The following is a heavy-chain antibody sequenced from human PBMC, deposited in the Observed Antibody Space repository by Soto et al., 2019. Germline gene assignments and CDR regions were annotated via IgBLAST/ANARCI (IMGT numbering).Heavy chain of an antibody. D-gene: IGHD6-13*01. J-gene: IGHJ4*02. CDR3: ARAIAAAGPLPFDY. CDR1: GDSVSSNSAA. Sequence: SQTPSLTCAISGDSVSSNSAAWNWIRQSPSRGIEWLGRTYYRSKWYNDYAVSVKSRITINPDTSKNQFSLQLNSVTPEDTAVYYCARAIAAAGPLPFDYWGQGTLVTVSS. V-gene: IGHV6-1*01. CDR2: TYYRSKWYN.